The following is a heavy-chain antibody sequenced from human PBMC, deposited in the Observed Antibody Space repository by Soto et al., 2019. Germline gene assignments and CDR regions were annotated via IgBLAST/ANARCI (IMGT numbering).Heavy chain of an antibody. J-gene: IGHJ5*01. CDR1: GDTSTSYY. Sequence: SLTCTVSGDTSTSYYWGWIRQAPGKGLEWIGHIHNSGTSTHNPSLNGRVTISIDMSKKQFSLELTSLTSADTAVYYCARDFYDSVGYTWFDSWSQGTLVTVSS. CDR3: ARDFYDSVGYTWFDS. V-gene: IGHV4-59*01. D-gene: IGHD3-22*01. CDR2: IHNSGTS.